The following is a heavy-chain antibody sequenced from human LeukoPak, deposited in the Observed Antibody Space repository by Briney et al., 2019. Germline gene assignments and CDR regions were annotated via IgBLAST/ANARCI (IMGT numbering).Heavy chain of an antibody. D-gene: IGHD4-17*01. CDR1: GYTFTSYG. CDR3: ARVEDYGDYTSYYYYGMDV. J-gene: IGHJ6*02. CDR2: ISAYNGNT. V-gene: IGHV1-18*01. Sequence: ASVKVSCKASGYTFTSYGISWVRQAPGQGLEWMGWISAYNGNTNYAQKLQGRVTMTTDTSTSTAYMELRSLRSDDTAVYYCARVEDYGDYTSYYYYGMDVWGQGTTVTVSS.